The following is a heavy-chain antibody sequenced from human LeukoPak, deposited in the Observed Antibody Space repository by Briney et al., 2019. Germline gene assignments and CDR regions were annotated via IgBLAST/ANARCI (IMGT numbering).Heavy chain of an antibody. J-gene: IGHJ3*02. V-gene: IGHV3-53*01. D-gene: IGHD2/OR15-2a*01. CDR3: ARKNDLFNAAFDI. CDR1: GFTVSSNY. Sequence: GGSLRLSCAASGFTVSSNYMSWVRQAPGKGLEWVSADSVKGRFTISRDNSKNTLSLQMNSPRAEDTAVYYCARKNDLFNAAFDIWGQGTVVTVSS.